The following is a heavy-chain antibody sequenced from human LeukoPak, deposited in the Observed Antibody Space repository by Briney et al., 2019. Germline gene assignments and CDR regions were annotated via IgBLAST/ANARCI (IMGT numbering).Heavy chain of an antibody. J-gene: IGHJ4*02. CDR2: IYSGGST. D-gene: IGHD1-26*01. CDR1: GFTFSSYA. Sequence: GGSLRLSCAASGFTFSSYAMSWVRQAPGKGLEWVSVIYSGGSTYYADSVKGRFTISRDNSKNTLYLQMNSLRAEDTAVYYCARQLPYRGYFDYWGQGTLVTVSS. CDR3: ARQLPYRGYFDY. V-gene: IGHV3-53*01.